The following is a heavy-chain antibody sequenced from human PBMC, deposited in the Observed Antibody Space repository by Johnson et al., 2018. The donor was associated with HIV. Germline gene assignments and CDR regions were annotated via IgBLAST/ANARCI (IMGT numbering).Heavy chain of an antibody. D-gene: IGHD5-18*01. J-gene: IGHJ3*02. Sequence: VQLVESGGGLVQPGGSLRLSCAVSGFSFSNYWMEWVRQAPGKGLVWVSRIKTDGSSTSYADYVKGRFTISRDNAKNTLYLEMKSLRVDDTAVYYCARAYTYGAFDIWGQGTMVTVSS. V-gene: IGHV3-74*01. CDR1: GFSFSNYW. CDR3: ARAYTYGAFDI. CDR2: IKTDGSST.